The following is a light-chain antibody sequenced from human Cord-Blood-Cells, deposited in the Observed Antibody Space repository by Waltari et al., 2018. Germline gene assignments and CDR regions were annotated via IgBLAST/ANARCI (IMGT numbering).Light chain of an antibody. V-gene: IGKV3-15*01. Sequence: EIVTTQSPATLSVSPGERATLSCRASQSVSSNLAWYQQKPGQAPRLLIYGASTRATCIPARFSGSGSGTEFTLTISSLQSEDFAVYYCQQYNNWYTFGQGTKLEIK. J-gene: IGKJ2*01. CDR3: QQYNNWYT. CDR1: QSVSSN. CDR2: GAS.